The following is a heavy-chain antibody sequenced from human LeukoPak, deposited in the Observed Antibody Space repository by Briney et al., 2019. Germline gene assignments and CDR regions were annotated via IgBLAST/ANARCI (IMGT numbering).Heavy chain of an antibody. V-gene: IGHV4-34*01. CDR3: ARAGYCSGGSCYGYYYYMDV. D-gene: IGHD2-15*01. CDR2: IYYSGST. J-gene: IGHJ6*03. Sequence: SETLSLTCAVYGGSFSGYYWSWIRQPPGKGLEWIGSIYYSGSTYYNPSLKSRVTISVDTSKNQFSLKLSSVTAADTAVYYCARAGYCSGGSCYGYYYYMDVWGKGTTVTISS. CDR1: GGSFSGYY.